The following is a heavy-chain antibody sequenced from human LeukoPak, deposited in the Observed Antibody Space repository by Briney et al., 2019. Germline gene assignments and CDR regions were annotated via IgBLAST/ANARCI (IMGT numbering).Heavy chain of an antibody. CDR3: ARRGPRLGYCSGGSCYSRFGWFDP. Sequence: PSETLSLTCAVYGGSFSGYYWSWIRQPPGKGLEWIGEINHSGSTNYNPSLKSRVTISVDTSKNQFSLKLSSVTAADTAVYYCARRGPRLGYCSGGSCYSRFGWFDPWGQGTLVTVSS. CDR1: GGSFSGYY. V-gene: IGHV4-34*01. CDR2: INHSGST. J-gene: IGHJ5*02. D-gene: IGHD2-15*01.